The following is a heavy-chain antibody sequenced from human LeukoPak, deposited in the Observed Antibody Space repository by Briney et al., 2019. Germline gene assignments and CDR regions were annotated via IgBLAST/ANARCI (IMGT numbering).Heavy chain of an antibody. CDR2: IIPILGIA. D-gene: IGHD5-12*01. CDR1: GGTFSSYA. Sequence: SVKVSCKASGGTFSSYAISWVRQAPGQGLEWMERIIPILGIANYAQKFQGRVTITADKSTSTAYMELSSLRSEDTAVYYCARGYSGYATIDYWGQGTLVTVSS. J-gene: IGHJ4*02. V-gene: IGHV1-69*04. CDR3: ARGYSGYATIDY.